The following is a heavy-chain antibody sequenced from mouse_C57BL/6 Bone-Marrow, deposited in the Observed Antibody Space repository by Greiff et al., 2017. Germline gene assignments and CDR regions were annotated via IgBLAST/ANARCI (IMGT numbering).Heavy chain of an antibody. V-gene: IGHV14-1*01. D-gene: IGHD1-1*01. CDR3: TYSIVADD. Sequence: VHVQQSGAELVRPGASVKLSCTASGFNITDYYMHWVKQRPEQGLEWIGRIYPEDGDTEYAPKFQGKATMTADTSSNTAYLQLSSLTSEDTSFYYCTYSIVADDWGQGTTVTVSS. J-gene: IGHJ2*01. CDR2: IYPEDGDT. CDR1: GFNITDYY.